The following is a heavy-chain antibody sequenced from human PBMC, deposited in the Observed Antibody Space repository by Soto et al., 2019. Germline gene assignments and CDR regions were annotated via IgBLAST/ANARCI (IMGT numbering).Heavy chain of an antibody. Sequence: EVQLLESGGGLVQPGGSLRLSCAASGFTFSSYAMSWVRQAPGKGLEWVSAISGSGGSTYYADSVKGRFTISRDNSKNTLYLQMTSLRADDTAVYYCAKSGQWPTRYYYYGMDVWGQGTTVTVSS. CDR1: GFTFSSYA. V-gene: IGHV3-23*01. J-gene: IGHJ6*02. CDR3: AKSGQWPTRYYYYGMDV. CDR2: ISGSGGST. D-gene: IGHD6-19*01.